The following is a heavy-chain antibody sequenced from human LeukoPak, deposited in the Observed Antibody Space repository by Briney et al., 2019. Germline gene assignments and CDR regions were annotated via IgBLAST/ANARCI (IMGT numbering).Heavy chain of an antibody. CDR2: IYYSGST. Sequence: KPSETLSLTCTVSGGSINNYYWNWIRQPPGKGLEWIGYIYYSGSTNYNPSLKSRVTISVDTSKNQFSLRLSSVTAADTAVYYCARDGVAFDAFDIWGRGTVVTVSS. CDR1: GGSINNYY. J-gene: IGHJ3*02. V-gene: IGHV4-59*01. CDR3: ARDGVAFDAFDI. D-gene: IGHD5-12*01.